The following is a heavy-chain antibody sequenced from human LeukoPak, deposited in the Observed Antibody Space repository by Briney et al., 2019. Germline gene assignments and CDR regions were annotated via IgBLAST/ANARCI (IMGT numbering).Heavy chain of an antibody. CDR1: GAALSEYY. Sequence: SETLSLTCAVYGAALSEYYWSWIRQSPGKGLEWIGEVAHKGPTVYSPTLNRKYNPSFKSRVTMSVDPSKNQFSLKLTSVTVADTATYYCVRQGTNSGYYLLDYWGQGHLVIVSS. CDR2: VAHKGPTVYSPTLNR. V-gene: IGHV4-34*01. J-gene: IGHJ4*02. D-gene: IGHD3-22*01. CDR3: VRQGTNSGYYLLDY.